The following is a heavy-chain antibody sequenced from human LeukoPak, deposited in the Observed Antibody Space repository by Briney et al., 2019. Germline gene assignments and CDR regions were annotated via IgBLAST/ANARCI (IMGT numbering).Heavy chain of an antibody. V-gene: IGHV3-9*01. CDR2: ISWNSGSI. CDR1: GFTFDDYA. D-gene: IGHD5-18*01. Sequence: GGSLRLSCAASGFTFDDYAMHWVRQAPGKGLEWVSGISWNSGSIGYADSVKGRFTISRDNAKNSLYLQMNSLRAEDTAVYYCAKANSGRYSYGIYYFDYWGQGTLVTVSS. J-gene: IGHJ4*02. CDR3: AKANSGRYSYGIYYFDY.